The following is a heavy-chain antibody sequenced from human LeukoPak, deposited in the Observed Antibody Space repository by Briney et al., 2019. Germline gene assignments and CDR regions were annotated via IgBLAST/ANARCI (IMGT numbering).Heavy chain of an antibody. CDR1: GLTFGRYA. D-gene: IGHD2-15*01. CDR2: IGTGGSVP. CDR3: ARQLGYCSDGTCYFDY. Sequence: PGGSLRLSCAASGLTFGRYAMSWVRQAPGRSLEWAAAIGTGGSVPYYADSVKGRFTISRDNPKNTLYLQMNSLRAEDAAIYYCARQLGYCSDGTCYFDYWGQGTLVTVSS. V-gene: IGHV3-23*01. J-gene: IGHJ4*02.